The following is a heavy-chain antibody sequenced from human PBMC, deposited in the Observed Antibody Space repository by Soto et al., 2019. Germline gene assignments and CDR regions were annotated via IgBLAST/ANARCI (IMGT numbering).Heavy chain of an antibody. CDR1: GYTFTSYA. V-gene: IGHV1-3*01. J-gene: IGHJ5*02. CDR3: ARGWYQLLSSWFNP. D-gene: IGHD2-2*01. Sequence: ASVKVSCKASGYTFTSYAMHWVRHAPGQRLEWMGWINAGNGNTKYSQKFQGRVTITRDTSASTAYMELSSLRSEDTAVYYCARGWYQLLSSWFNPWGQGTLVTVSS. CDR2: INAGNGNT.